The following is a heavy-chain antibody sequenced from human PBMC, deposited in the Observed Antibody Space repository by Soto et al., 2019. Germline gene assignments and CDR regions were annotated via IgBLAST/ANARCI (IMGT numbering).Heavy chain of an antibody. J-gene: IGHJ6*02. D-gene: IGHD3-16*02. Sequence: QVPLVQSGAEVKKPGASVKVSCKASGYTFTSYGISWVRQAPGQGLEWMGWISAYNGDTNYAQKLQGRVTMNTDTSTSTAYMELRSLRSDDTAVYYCARALSYYYYGMDVWGQGTTVTVSS. V-gene: IGHV1-18*01. CDR1: GYTFTSYG. CDR2: ISAYNGDT. CDR3: ARALSYYYYGMDV.